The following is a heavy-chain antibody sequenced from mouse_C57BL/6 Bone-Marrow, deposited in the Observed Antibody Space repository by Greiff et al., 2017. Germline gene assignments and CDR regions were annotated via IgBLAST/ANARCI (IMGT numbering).Heavy chain of an antibody. D-gene: IGHD1-1*01. Sequence: QVQLQQSGAELARPGASVQLSCKASGYTFTSYGISWVKQRTGQGLEWIGEIYPRSGNTYYNEKFKGKATLTADTSSSSGYMELRSLTSEDSAVYFCARGGYYGRFGFAYWGQGTLVTVSA. J-gene: IGHJ3*01. V-gene: IGHV1-81*01. CDR2: IYPRSGNT. CDR1: GYTFTSYG. CDR3: ARGGYYGRFGFAY.